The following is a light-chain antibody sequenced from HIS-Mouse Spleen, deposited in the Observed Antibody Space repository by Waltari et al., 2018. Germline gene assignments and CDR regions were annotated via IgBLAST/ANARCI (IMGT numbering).Light chain of an antibody. Sequence: QSALTQPASVSGSPGQSITISCTGTSSDVGSYNLVSWYQQHPGKAPKPMIYEGSKRPSGVSNRFSGSKSGNTASLTISGLQAEDEADYYCCSYAGSSTWVFGGGTK. J-gene: IGLJ3*02. CDR3: CSYAGSSTWV. CDR1: SSDVGSYNL. CDR2: EGS. V-gene: IGLV2-23*01.